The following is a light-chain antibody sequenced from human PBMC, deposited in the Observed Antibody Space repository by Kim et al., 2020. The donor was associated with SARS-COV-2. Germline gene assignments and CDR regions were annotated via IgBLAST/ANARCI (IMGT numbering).Light chain of an antibody. J-gene: IGKJ5*01. CDR1: QSVAAY. V-gene: IGKV3-11*01. CDR3: QQRTNWPGIT. CDR2: DTS. Sequence: EIVLTQSPATLSLSPGERATLSCRASQSVAAYLAWYQQKPGQAPRLLIYDTSIRATGIPARFSGSGAGTDFTLTISSLEPEDFAVYYCQQRTNWPGITFGQGTRLEIK.